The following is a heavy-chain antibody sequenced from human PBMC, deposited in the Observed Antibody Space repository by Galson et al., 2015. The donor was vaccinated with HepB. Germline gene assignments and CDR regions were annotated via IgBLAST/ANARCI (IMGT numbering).Heavy chain of an antibody. CDR3: ARDPPYCSGGSCSDAFDI. CDR1: GGTFSSYA. Sequence: SVKVSCKASGGTFSSYAISWVRQAPGQGLEWMGGIIPIFGTANYAQKFQGRVTITADESTSTAYMELSSLGSEDTAVYYCARDPPYCSGGSCSDAFDIWGQGTMVTVSS. V-gene: IGHV1-69*13. CDR2: IIPIFGTA. J-gene: IGHJ3*02. D-gene: IGHD2-15*01.